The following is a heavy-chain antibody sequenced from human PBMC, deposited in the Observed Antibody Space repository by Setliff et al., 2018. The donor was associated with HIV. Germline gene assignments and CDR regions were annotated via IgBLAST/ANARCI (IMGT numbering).Heavy chain of an antibody. CDR1: GYSFTTYW. D-gene: IGHD3-9*01. V-gene: IGHV5-51*01. J-gene: IGHJ3*02. Sequence: GESLKISCKGSGYSFTTYWIGWVRQMPGKGLEWMGIIYPGDSDTRYSPSFQVQVTISADKSIHTDYLQWSSLQASDTAMYYCARHRDYNFLTGRNDAFDIWGQGTMVTVSS. CDR2: IYPGDSDT. CDR3: ARHRDYNFLTGRNDAFDI.